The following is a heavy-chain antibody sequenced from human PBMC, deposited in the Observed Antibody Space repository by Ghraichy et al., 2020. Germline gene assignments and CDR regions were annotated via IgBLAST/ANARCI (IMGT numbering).Heavy chain of an antibody. V-gene: IGHV3-23*01. J-gene: IGHJ4*02. CDR1: GFTFSSYA. CDR2: LSASGATT. Sequence: GGSLRLSCAASGFTFSSYAMSWVRQAPGKGLEWVSALSASGATTYYADSVMGRFTISRDNSKNTLYLQMKSLRAEDTAVYYCAKLGGSGTFRLYYFDYWGQGTLVTVSS. CDR3: AKLGGSGTFRLYYFDY. D-gene: IGHD3-10*01.